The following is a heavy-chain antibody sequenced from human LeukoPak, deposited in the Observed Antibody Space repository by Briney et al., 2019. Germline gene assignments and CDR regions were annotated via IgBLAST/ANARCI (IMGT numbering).Heavy chain of an antibody. Sequence: GGSLRLSCAASGFNFNIYTMSWVRQAQGKGLEWISAVGSGGTRYYADSVRGRFTISRDNSANTVSLQMDSLRADDTAMYYCAKMRGMPREAYHFDRWGQGTLVAVSS. CDR1: GFNFNIYT. J-gene: IGHJ4*02. V-gene: IGHV3-23*01. CDR2: VGSGGTR. D-gene: IGHD1-26*01. CDR3: AKMRGMPREAYHFDR.